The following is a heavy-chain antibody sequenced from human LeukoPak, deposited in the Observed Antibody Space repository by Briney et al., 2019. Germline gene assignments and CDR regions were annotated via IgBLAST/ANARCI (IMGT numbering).Heavy chain of an antibody. CDR2: INSDGSST. CDR3: ARAASNIVVAGDWYFDL. D-gene: IGHD6-19*01. J-gene: IGHJ2*01. CDR1: GFTFSSYR. Sequence: TGGSLRLSCAASGFTFSSYRMHWVRQAPGKGLVGVSRINSDGSSTSYADSVKGRFTISTDNAKNTLYLQMNSLRAEDTAVYYCARAASNIVVAGDWYFDLWGRGTLVTVSS. V-gene: IGHV3-74*01.